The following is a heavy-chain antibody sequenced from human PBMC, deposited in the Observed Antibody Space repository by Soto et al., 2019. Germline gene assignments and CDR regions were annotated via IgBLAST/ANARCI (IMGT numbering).Heavy chain of an antibody. J-gene: IGHJ4*02. V-gene: IGHV4-31*03. CDR1: GGSISSGGYY. CDR2: IYYSGST. D-gene: IGHD6-13*01. Sequence: QVQLQESGPGLVKPSQTLSLTCTVSGGSISSGGYYWSWIRQHPGKGLEWIGYIYYSGSTYYNPSLKSRVTITVDTSKNLFSLKMSSVTDEDTALYYCARVPLGIAAADYGLDYFDYWGQGTLVTVSS. CDR3: ARVPLGIAAADYGLDYFDY.